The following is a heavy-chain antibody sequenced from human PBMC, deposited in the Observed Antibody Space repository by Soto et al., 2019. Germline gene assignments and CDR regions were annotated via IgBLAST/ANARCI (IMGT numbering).Heavy chain of an antibody. CDR3: ARAFVYGSGLCR. D-gene: IGHD3-10*01. J-gene: IGHJ4*02. CDR1: GFTFSSYA. CDR2: ISYDGSNK. V-gene: IGHV3-30-3*01. Sequence: GGYLRLSCAASGFTFSSYAMHWVRQAPGKGLEWVAVISYDGSNKYYADSVKGRFTISRDNAKNSLYLQMNSLRAEDTAVYYCARAFVYGSGLCRWGQGTLVTVSS.